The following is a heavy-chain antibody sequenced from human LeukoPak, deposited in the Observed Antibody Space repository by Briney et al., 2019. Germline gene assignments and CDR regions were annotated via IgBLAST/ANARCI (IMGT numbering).Heavy chain of an antibody. D-gene: IGHD1-26*01. CDR1: GGSFSVYY. V-gene: IGHV4-34*01. J-gene: IGHJ4*02. CDR3: ARWEGGSYYDFDY. CDR2: INHSGST. Sequence: PSETLSLTCAVDGGSFSVYYWSWIRQPPGKGLEWIGEINHSGSTNYNPSLKSRVTISVDTSKNQFSLKLSSVTAADTAVYYCARWEGGSYYDFDYWGQGPLVTVSS.